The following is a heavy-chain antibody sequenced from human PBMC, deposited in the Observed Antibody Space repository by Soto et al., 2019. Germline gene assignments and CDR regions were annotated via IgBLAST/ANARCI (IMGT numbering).Heavy chain of an antibody. CDR2: ISAHNGNT. D-gene: IGHD6-19*01. Sequence: ASVKVSCKASGYTFTSYGISWVRQAPGQGLEWMGWISAHNGNTNYAQKLQGRVTMTTDTSTSTAYMELRSLRSDDTAVYYCARDVLWAGTDNWFDPWGQGTLVTVSS. CDR1: GYTFTSYG. J-gene: IGHJ5*02. CDR3: ARDVLWAGTDNWFDP. V-gene: IGHV1-18*01.